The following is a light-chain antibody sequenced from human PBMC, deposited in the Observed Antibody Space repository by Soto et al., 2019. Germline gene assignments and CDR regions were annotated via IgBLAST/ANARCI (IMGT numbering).Light chain of an antibody. V-gene: IGLV1-51*01. CDR1: RSKNWKNY. J-gene: IGLJ1*01. CDR2: DNN. Sequence: QSVLKQPPSGFSAPGQKVTISFSGSRSKNWKNYVSWYQQLPGTAPKLLIYDNNKRPSGIPDRFSGSKSGTSATLGITGLQTGDEADYYCGTWDSSLSAGVFGTGTKVTVL. CDR3: GTWDSSLSAGV.